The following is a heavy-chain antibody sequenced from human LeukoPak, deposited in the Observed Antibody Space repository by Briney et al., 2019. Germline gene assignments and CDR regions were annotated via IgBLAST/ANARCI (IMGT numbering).Heavy chain of an antibody. D-gene: IGHD3-22*01. Sequence: ASVKVSCKASGGTFSSYAISWVRRAPGQGLEWMGRIIPILGIANYAQKFQGRVTITADKSTSTAYMELSSLRSEDTAVYYCARDWTYYYDSSGYNFDYWGQGTLVTVSS. CDR1: GGTFSSYA. CDR3: ARDWTYYYDSSGYNFDY. CDR2: IIPILGIA. V-gene: IGHV1-69*04. J-gene: IGHJ4*02.